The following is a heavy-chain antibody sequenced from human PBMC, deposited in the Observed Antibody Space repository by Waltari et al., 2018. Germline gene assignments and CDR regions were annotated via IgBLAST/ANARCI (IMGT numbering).Heavy chain of an antibody. V-gene: IGHV4-4*07. Sequence: QVQLQESGPGLVKPSETLSLTCTVSGGSISSYYWSWIRQPAGKGLEWIGRIYTSGSTNYNPSLKSRVTMSVDTSKNQFSLKLSSVTAADPAVYYCARVYVGYDFWSGYYRGNYYYYMDVWGKGTTVTISS. CDR1: GGSISSYY. CDR3: ARVYVGYDFWSGYYRGNYYYYMDV. J-gene: IGHJ6*03. D-gene: IGHD3-3*01. CDR2: IYTSGST.